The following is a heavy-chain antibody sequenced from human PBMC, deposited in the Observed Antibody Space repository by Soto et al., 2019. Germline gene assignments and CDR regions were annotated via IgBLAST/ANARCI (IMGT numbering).Heavy chain of an antibody. CDR2: ISYDGSNK. Sequence: QVQLVESGGGVVQPGRSLRLSCAASGFTFSSYAMHWVRQAPGKGLEWVAVISYDGSNKYYADSVKGRFTISRDNSKNTLYLQMNSLRAEDTAVYYCARVLHILTGRYFDYWGQGTLVTVSS. CDR3: ARVLHILTGRYFDY. CDR1: GFTFSSYA. V-gene: IGHV3-30-3*01. J-gene: IGHJ4*02. D-gene: IGHD3-9*01.